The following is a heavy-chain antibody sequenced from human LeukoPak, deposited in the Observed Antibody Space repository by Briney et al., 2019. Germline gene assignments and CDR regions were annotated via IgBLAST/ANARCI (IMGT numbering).Heavy chain of an antibody. CDR1: GFTFSTYA. V-gene: IGHV3-23*01. D-gene: IGHD2-15*01. CDR3: AKDLRSVVVATFAY. J-gene: IGHJ4*02. Sequence: GESLRLSCAASGFTFSTYAMGWVRQAPGRGREWLSGISPSGGNTYYADSVKGRFTISRDNSKNTLYLQMNSLRVEDTAVYYCAKDLRSVVVATFAYWGQGTLVTVSS. CDR2: ISPSGGNT.